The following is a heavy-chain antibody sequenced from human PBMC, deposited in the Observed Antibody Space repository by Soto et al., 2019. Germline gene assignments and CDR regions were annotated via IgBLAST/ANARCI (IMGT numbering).Heavy chain of an antibody. V-gene: IGHV1-69*01. Sequence: QVQLVQSGAEVKKPGSSVKVSCKASGGTFSSYAISWVRQAPGQGLEWMGGIIPIFGTANYAQKFQGRVTITADESTSIAYMELSSLRSEDTAVYYCARGDCGGDCYYYYYYGMDVWGQGTTVTVSS. J-gene: IGHJ6*02. CDR1: GGTFSSYA. D-gene: IGHD2-21*02. CDR2: IIPIFGTA. CDR3: ARGDCGGDCYYYYYYGMDV.